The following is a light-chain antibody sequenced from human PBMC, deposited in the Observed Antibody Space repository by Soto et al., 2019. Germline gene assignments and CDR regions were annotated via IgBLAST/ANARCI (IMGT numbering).Light chain of an antibody. Sequence: DIQMTQSPSYLSASVGDRVTITCRASQSIARFLTWYQQKPGKAPKLLVSDASTLQSGVPSRFSGSGSGTDFTLTINTLQPEDFATYYCQQSYSAPFSFGGGTKVEVK. V-gene: IGKV1-39*01. CDR3: QQSYSAPFS. CDR2: DAS. CDR1: QSIARF. J-gene: IGKJ4*01.